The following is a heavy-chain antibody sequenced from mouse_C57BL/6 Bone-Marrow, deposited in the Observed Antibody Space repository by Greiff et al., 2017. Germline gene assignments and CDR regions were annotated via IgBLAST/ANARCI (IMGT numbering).Heavy chain of an antibody. CDR2: IWAGGST. D-gene: IGHD2-3*01. V-gene: IGHV2-9*02. J-gene: IGHJ4*01. CDR3: ARVYVGYYYAMDY. Sequence: VKLVESGPGLVAPSQSLSITCTVSGFSLTSYGVHWVRQPPGKGLEWLGVIWAGGSTNYNSALMSRLSISKDNCKSQVFLKMNSLQTDDTAMYYCARVYVGYYYAMDYWGQGTSVTVSS. CDR1: GFSLTSYG.